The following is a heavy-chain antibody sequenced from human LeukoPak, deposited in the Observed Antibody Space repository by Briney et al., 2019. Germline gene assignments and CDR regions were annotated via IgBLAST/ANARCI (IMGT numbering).Heavy chain of an antibody. CDR3: ARHSRGPAAGPAFDY. CDR1: GGSISSSTYY. D-gene: IGHD6-13*01. Sequence: PSGTLSLTCTVSGGSISSSTYYWGWIRQPPGKGLEGIGSIDYSGSTYYNPSCKSLLTRSVGTCKNQFSLSSVTAADTAVYYCARHSRGPAAGPAFDYWGQGTLVTVSS. V-gene: IGHV4-39*01. CDR2: IDYSGST. J-gene: IGHJ4*02.